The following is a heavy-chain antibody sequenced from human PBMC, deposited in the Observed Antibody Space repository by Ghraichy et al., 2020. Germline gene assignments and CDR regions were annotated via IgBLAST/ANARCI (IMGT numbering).Heavy chain of an antibody. CDR3: TKGTTITTKVCDK. D-gene: IGHD5-24*01. J-gene: IGHJ4*02. V-gene: IGHV3-23*01. Sequence: LSLTCAASGFTFSSYAMSWVRQAPGKGLEWVSGISGNGDGTYYADSVKGRFTISRDNSMNTLYLQMDSLRVEDTALYYCTKGTTITTKVCDKWGQGALVTVSS. CDR2: ISGNGDGT. CDR1: GFTFSSYA.